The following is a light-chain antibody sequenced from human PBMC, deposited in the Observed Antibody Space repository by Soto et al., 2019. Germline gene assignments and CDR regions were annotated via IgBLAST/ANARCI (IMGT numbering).Light chain of an antibody. V-gene: IGKV3-20*01. CDR3: HQYGSSPGT. Sequence: DIVLTQSPGTLSLSPGERATLSCRASQSVTNRYLAWYQQKPGQAPRLLFFGASIRDTGIPDRFSGSGSGTDFTLTISRLEPEDFAVYYCHQYGSSPGTFGPGTKVDIK. CDR2: GAS. CDR1: QSVTNRY. J-gene: IGKJ1*01.